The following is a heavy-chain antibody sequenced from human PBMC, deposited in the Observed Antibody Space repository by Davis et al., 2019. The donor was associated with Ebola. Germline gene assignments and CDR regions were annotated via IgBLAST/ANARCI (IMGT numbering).Heavy chain of an antibody. CDR1: GFSLRTSGVG. D-gene: IGHD2-15*01. CDR2: IYWDDDK. V-gene: IGHV2-5*02. J-gene: IGHJ5*02. Sequence: SGPTLVKPPQNLPLTCTFSGFSLRTSGVGVGWIRQPPGKALEWLALIYWDDDKRYSPSLKSRLTITKDTSKNQVVLTMTNMDPVDTATYYCARIQRYCSGGSCIWNWFDPWGQGTLVTVSS. CDR3: ARIQRYCSGGSCIWNWFDP.